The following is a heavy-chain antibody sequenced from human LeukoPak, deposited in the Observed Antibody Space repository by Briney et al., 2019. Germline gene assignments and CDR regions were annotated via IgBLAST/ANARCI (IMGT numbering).Heavy chain of an antibody. CDR2: INPSGGST. CDR1: GYTFTSYY. CDR3: ARVRSTSCYRGGSCPPDAFDI. J-gene: IGHJ3*02. V-gene: IGHV1-46*03. D-gene: IGHD2-2*01. Sequence: ASVKVSCKASGYTFTSYYMHWVRQAPGQGLEWMGIINPSGGSTSYAQKFQGRVTMTRDTSTSTVYMELSSLRSEDTAVYYCARVRSTSCYRGGSCPPDAFDIWGQGTMVTVSS.